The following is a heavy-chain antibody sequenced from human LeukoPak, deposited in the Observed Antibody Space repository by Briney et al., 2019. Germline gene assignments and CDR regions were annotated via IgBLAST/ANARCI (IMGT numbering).Heavy chain of an antibody. CDR2: IYENGGTT. CDR3: AKDFRFGYSAHFDY. J-gene: IGHJ4*02. Sequence: GGSLRLSCVGSGFTFRSHAMSWVRQAPEKGLEFVSGIYENGGTTYYADSAKGRFSISRDNSKNTLYLQMDSLRGEDTAVYYCAKDFRFGYSAHFDYWGQGALVTVSS. CDR1: GFTFRSHA. D-gene: IGHD2-21*01. V-gene: IGHV3-23*01.